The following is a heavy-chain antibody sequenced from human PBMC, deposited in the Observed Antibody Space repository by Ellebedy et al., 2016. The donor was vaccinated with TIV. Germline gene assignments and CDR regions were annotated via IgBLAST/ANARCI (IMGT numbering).Heavy chain of an antibody. CDR3: ASGFMYCSAKRCSTH. D-gene: IGHD2-15*01. J-gene: IGHJ4*02. V-gene: IGHV3-21*01. CDR1: GFTFLSHT. Sequence: PGGSLRLSCVASGFTFLSHTMNWVRQAPGKGLEWVSSITTLSTYLYYADSVRGRFTISRDNAKNSLYLQMDSLRAEDTAVYYCASGFMYCSAKRCSTHWGQGTLVAVSS. CDR2: ITTLSTYL.